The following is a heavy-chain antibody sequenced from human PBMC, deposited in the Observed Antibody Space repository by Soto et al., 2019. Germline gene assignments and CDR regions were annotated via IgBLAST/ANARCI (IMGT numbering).Heavy chain of an antibody. CDR2: ISTSSSTI. J-gene: IGHJ4*02. CDR3: ASPLSSTITY. V-gene: IGHV3-48*01. D-gene: IGHD2-2*01. CDR1: GFTCNTYS. Sequence: PGGSLRLSCAASGFTCNTYSMNWVRQAPGRGLEWVSYISTSSSTIYYADSVKGRFTISRDNAKNSLYLQMNSLRAEDTAVYYCASPLSSTITYWGQGTLVTVSS.